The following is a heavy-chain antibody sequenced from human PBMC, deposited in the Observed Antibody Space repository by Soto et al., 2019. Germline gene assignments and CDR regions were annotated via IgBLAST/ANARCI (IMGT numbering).Heavy chain of an antibody. CDR2: ISGSGSST. D-gene: IGHD6-6*01. CDR1: GFTFSKYA. J-gene: IGHJ5*02. V-gene: IGHV3-23*01. Sequence: GGSLRLSCAASGFTFSKYAMSWVRQAPGKGLEWVSAISGSGSSTYYADSVKGRFTISRDNSKNTLYLQMNSLRAEDTAIYYCAKDRTGARPEVRFDPRGQGTLVTVS. CDR3: AKDRTGARPEVRFDP.